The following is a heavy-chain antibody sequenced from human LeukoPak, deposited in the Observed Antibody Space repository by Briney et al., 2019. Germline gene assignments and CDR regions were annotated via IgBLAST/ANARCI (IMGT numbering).Heavy chain of an antibody. CDR3: ARGFGGSYMNYYYGMDV. V-gene: IGHV3-7*01. CDR1: GFTFSSYW. D-gene: IGHD1-26*01. J-gene: IGHJ6*02. Sequence: GGSLRLSCAASGFTFSSYWMSWVRQPPGKGLEWVAKIKQDGSEKYYVDSVKGRFTISRDNSKNTLYLQMNSLRAEDTAVYYCARGFGGSYMNYYYGMDVWGQGTTVTVSS. CDR2: IKQDGSEK.